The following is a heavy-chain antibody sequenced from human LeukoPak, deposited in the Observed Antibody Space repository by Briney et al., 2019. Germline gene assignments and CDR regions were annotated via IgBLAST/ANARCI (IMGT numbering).Heavy chain of an antibody. CDR2: INPSGGSR. V-gene: IGHV1-46*01. CDR3: ARSTGSPGAFDI. CDR1: GYTFSNYY. D-gene: IGHD1-26*01. Sequence: RRASVKVSCKASGYTFSNYYIHWVRQAPGQGLEWMGIINPSGGSRSYAQKFQGRVTMTRDTSTSTVYMELSSLRSEDTAVYYCARSTGSPGAFDIWGQGTMVTVSS. J-gene: IGHJ3*02.